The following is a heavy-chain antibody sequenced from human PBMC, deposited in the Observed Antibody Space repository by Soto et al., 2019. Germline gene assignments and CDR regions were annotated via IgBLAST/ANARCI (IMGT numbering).Heavy chain of an antibody. V-gene: IGHV1-69*06. Sequence: QVQLVQSGAEVKKPGSSVKVSCKASGGTFSSYAISWVRQAPGQGLEWMGGIIPIFGTANYAQKFQGRVTITADKSTSTAYMALSSLRSEDTAVYYCARDSPSPYYYDSSGYYSLAAFDIWGQGTMVTVSS. CDR1: GGTFSSYA. CDR3: ARDSPSPYYYDSSGYYSLAAFDI. D-gene: IGHD3-22*01. CDR2: IIPIFGTA. J-gene: IGHJ3*02.